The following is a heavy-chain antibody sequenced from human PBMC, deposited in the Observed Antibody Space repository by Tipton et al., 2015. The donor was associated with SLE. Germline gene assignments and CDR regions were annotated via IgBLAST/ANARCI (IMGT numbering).Heavy chain of an antibody. CDR1: GFTFSAYA. D-gene: IGHD6-13*01. CDR2: IGNNGNTV. V-gene: IGHV3-11*04. Sequence: SLRLSCTVSGFTFSAYAMSWVRQAPGKGLEWVSYIGNNGNTVSYADSVEGRLTISRDNAKNSLYLQMNSLRAEDTAVYYCTRDPTIASAATYFDYWGQGTLVTVSS. J-gene: IGHJ4*02. CDR3: TRDPTIASAATYFDY.